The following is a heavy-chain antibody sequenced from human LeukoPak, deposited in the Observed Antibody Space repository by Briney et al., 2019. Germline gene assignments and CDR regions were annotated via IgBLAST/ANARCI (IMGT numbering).Heavy chain of an antibody. CDR1: GGSISSYY. CDR3: ARGDSNYAFDI. V-gene: IGHV4-59*01. D-gene: IGHD4-11*01. CDR2: IHYSGST. Sequence: ASETLSLTCTVSGGSISSYYWSWIRQPPGKGLEWIGYIHYSGSTNHNPSLKSRVTISVDTSKNHFSLKLSFVTAADTAVYYCARGDSNYAFDIWGQGTMVTVSS. J-gene: IGHJ3*02.